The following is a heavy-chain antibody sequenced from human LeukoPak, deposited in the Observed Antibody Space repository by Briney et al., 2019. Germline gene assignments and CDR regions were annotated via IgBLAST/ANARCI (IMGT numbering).Heavy chain of an antibody. D-gene: IGHD4-17*01. J-gene: IGHJ4*02. CDR2: INPSDGST. V-gene: IGHV1-46*01. Sequence: ASVKVSCKASGYTFTSYYIHWVRQPPAQGLEWMGIINPSDGSTSYAHKFQGRVTITRDTSTRTDYMGLSSLRSEDTAVYYCAREDGDYVGFDYWGQGTLVTVSS. CDR1: GYTFTSYY. CDR3: AREDGDYVGFDY.